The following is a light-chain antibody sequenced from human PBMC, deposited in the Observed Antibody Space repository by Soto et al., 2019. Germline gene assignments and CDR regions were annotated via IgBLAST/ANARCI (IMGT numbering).Light chain of an antibody. CDR3: QQYGSSPTT. CDR1: QSVSSNY. CDR2: GAS. V-gene: IGKV3-20*01. J-gene: IGKJ1*01. Sequence: EIVLTQSPGTLSLSPGERATLSCRAGQSVSSNYLAWYQQKPGQAPRLLIYGASSRATGIPDRFSGSGSGTDFTLTISKLEPEDFAVYFCQQYGSSPTTFGQGTKVDI.